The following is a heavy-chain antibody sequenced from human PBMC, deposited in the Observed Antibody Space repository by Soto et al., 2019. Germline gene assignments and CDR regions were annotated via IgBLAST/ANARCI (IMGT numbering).Heavy chain of an antibody. Sequence: GGSLRLSCTASGFTFSSYAMSWVRQAPGKGLEWVSAISSTSGSTYYADSMKGRFTICRDDSKNTLFLLMNSLRAEDTAVYSCPKERYCTGGSCSGDFDYWGQGTLVTVSS. V-gene: IGHV3-23*01. CDR1: GFTFSSYA. J-gene: IGHJ4*02. CDR3: PKERYCTGGSCSGDFDY. D-gene: IGHD2-15*01. CDR2: ISSTSGST.